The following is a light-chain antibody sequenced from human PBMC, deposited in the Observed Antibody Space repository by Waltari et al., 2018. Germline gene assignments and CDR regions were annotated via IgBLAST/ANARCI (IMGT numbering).Light chain of an antibody. CDR2: GAS. J-gene: IGKJ4*01. CDR3: QQYKTFPLT. CDR1: QGISKF. Sequence: DIQMTQSPSSLAASVGDRVTITCRASQGISKFLAWFRQKPGKAPKPLIYGASSLQSGVPSRFSGSGSGTDFTLTISSLQPEDFASYYCQQYKTFPLTFGGGTKVEIK. V-gene: IGKV1-16*01.